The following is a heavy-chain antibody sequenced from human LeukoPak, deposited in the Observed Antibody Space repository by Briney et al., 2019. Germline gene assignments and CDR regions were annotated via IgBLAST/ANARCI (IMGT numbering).Heavy chain of an antibody. CDR2: IYYSGST. CDR3: AREASSGWFPSYGMDV. V-gene: IGHV4-61*03. Sequence: PSQTLSLTCTVSGGSISSGGYYWSWIRQHPGKGLEWIGYIYYSGSTNYNPSLKSRVTISIDTSKNHFSLKLSSVTAADTAVYYCAREASSGWFPSYGMDVWGQGTTVTVSS. J-gene: IGHJ6*02. D-gene: IGHD6-19*01. CDR1: GGSISSGGYY.